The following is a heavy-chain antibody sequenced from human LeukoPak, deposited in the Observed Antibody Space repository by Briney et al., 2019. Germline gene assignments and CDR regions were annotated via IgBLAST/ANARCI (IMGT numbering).Heavy chain of an antibody. V-gene: IGHV4-31*03. CDR3: ARVSRYCSSTSCFLFDY. J-gene: IGHJ4*02. CDR2: IYYSGST. CDR1: GCSISSGGYY. D-gene: IGHD2-2*01. Sequence: PSQTLSLTCTVSGCSISSGGYYWSWIRQHPGKGLEWIGYIYYSGSTYYNPSLKSRVTISVDTSKNQFSLKLSSVTAADTAVYYCARVSRYCSSTSCFLFDYWGQGTLVTVSS.